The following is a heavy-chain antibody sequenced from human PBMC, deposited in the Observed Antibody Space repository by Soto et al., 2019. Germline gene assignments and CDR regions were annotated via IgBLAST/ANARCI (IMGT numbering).Heavy chain of an antibody. D-gene: IGHD6-13*01. CDR3: ARGIAAGQLDP. J-gene: IGHJ5*02. Sequence: ASVKVSCKASGYTFTRYTMNWVRQAPGQRLEWMGWINPDNGNTKSSQKFQDRVIITRDTSASTAYMDLSSLRSEDTAVYYCARGIAAGQLDPWGQGTLVTVSS. V-gene: IGHV1-3*01. CDR1: GYTFTRYT. CDR2: INPDNGNT.